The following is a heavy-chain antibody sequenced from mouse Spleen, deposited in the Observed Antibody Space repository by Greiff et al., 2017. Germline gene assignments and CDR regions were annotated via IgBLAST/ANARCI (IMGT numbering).Heavy chain of an antibody. J-gene: IGHJ1*01. CDR2: IDPSDSYS. CDR3: ARLRLRDFDV. Sequence: QVQLQQPGAELVMPGASVKLSCKASGYTFTSYWMHWVKQRPGQGLEWIGEIDPSDSYSNYNQKFKGKATMTVDKFSSTAYMQLSSLTSEDSAVYYCARLRLRDFDVWGAGTTVTVSS. V-gene: IGHV1-69*01. CDR1: GYTFTSYW. D-gene: IGHD2-4*01.